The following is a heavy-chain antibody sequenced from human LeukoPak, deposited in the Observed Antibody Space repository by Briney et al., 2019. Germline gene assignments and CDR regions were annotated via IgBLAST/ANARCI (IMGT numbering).Heavy chain of an antibody. D-gene: IGHD3-22*01. CDR1: LFTFSSYI. CDR3: AIDGDSSGYYAAFDM. Sequence: GGALRLSCAASLFTFSSYIMNWVRQAPGKRLERLSHISSNSSLIYYGDSVKGRFTISRDNAKNSVCLQMNSLRDEDTAVYYCAIDGDSSGYYAAFDMWGQGTMVTVSS. CDR2: ISSNSSLI. J-gene: IGHJ3*02. V-gene: IGHV3-48*02.